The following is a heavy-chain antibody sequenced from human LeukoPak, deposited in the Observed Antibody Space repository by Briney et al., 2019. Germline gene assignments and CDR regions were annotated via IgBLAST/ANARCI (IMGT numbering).Heavy chain of an antibody. V-gene: IGHV1-3*01. CDR2: INAGNGNT. CDR3: ARDAVVTPGGNWFDP. D-gene: IGHD4-23*01. J-gene: IGHJ5*02. CDR1: GYTFTSYA. Sequence: GASVKVSCKASGYTFTSYAMHWVRQAPGQRLEWMGWINAGNGNTKYSQKFQGRVTITRDTSESTAYMELSSLRSEDTGVYYCARDAVVTPGGNWFDPWGQGTLVTVSS.